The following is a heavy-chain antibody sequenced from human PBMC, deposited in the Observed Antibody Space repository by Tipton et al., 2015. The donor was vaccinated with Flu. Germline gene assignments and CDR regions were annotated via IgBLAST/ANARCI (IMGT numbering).Heavy chain of an antibody. CDR3: ARGMNTGLVDV. V-gene: IGHV3-7*01. CDR2: IKQDGSEK. D-gene: IGHD1-14*01. CDR1: GFSFSTYF. Sequence: VQLVQSGGGVVRPGRSLRLSCSASGFSFSTYFMSWVRQAPGKGLEWVANIKQDGSEKYYVDSVKGRFTISRDNAKNSLYLQMHSLRAEDTAVYYCARGMNTGLVDVWGQGTTVTVSS. J-gene: IGHJ6*02.